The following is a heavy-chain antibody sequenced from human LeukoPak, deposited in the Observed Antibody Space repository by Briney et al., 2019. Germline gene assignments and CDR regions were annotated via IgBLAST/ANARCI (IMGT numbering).Heavy chain of an antibody. J-gene: IGHJ3*02. CDR1: GSSISSGYY. CDR2: IYHSGST. Sequence: PSETLSLTCTVSGSSISSGYYWGWIRQPPGKGLEWIGNIYHSGSTYYNPSLKSRVTISVDTSKNQFSLNLNSVTAADTAIYYCARIYDYVWGRFRPPFGAFDIWGQGTMVTVSS. D-gene: IGHD3-16*02. CDR3: ARIYDYVWGRFRPPFGAFDI. V-gene: IGHV4-38-2*02.